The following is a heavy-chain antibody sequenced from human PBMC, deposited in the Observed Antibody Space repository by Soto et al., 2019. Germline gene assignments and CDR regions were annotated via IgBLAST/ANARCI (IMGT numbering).Heavy chain of an antibody. CDR1: GYTFTSYG. D-gene: IGHD3-22*01. V-gene: IGHV1-18*01. Sequence: ASVKVSCKASGYTFTSYGISWVRQAPGQGLEWMGWISAYNGNTNYAQKLQGRVTMTTDTSTSTAYMELRSLRSDDTAVYYCARVTLAKYYDSTRNGWFDPWGQGTLVTVSS. J-gene: IGHJ5*02. CDR3: ARVTLAKYYDSTRNGWFDP. CDR2: ISAYNGNT.